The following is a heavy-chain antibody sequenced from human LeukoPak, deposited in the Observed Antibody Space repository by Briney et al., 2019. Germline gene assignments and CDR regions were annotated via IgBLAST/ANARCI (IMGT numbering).Heavy chain of an antibody. D-gene: IGHD6-13*01. V-gene: IGHV3-30-3*01. CDR2: ISYDGSNK. J-gene: IGHJ4*02. Sequence: GGSLRLSCAASGFTFSSYAMHWVRQAPGKGLEWVAVISYDGSNKYYADSVEGRFTISRDNSKNTLYLQMNSLRAEDTAVFYCARDRSSSSWYIDYWGQGTLVTVSS. CDR3: ARDRSSSSWYIDY. CDR1: GFTFSSYA.